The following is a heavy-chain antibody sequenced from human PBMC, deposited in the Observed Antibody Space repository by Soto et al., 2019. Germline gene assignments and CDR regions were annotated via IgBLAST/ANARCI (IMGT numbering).Heavy chain of an antibody. CDR1: GFTFSSYA. V-gene: IGHV3-23*01. Sequence: EVQLLESGGGLVQPGGSLRLSCAASGFTFSSYAMSWVRQAPGKGLEWVSAISGSGGSTYYADSVKGRFTISRDNSKNTLYLQMNSLRAEDTAVYYCAKETGYSSGIYYYYYGMDVWGQGTTVTVSS. J-gene: IGHJ6*02. D-gene: IGHD6-19*01. CDR3: AKETGYSSGIYYYYYGMDV. CDR2: ISGSGGST.